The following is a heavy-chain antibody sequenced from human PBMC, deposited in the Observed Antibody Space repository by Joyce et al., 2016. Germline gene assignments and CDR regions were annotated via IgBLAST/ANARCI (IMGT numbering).Heavy chain of an antibody. CDR1: GFSFSNYA. V-gene: IGHV3-30-3*01. CDR2: KSDDGSNK. Sequence: QVQLVESGGGVVQPGRSLRFSCEAAGFSFSNYAVHWVRQAPGKGLDWVAVKSDDGSNKYYANAVRGRFTISRDNSKNPQYLQMNSLRPEDTAVYYCHSEIASIDFDCWGQGTLVTVSS. J-gene: IGHJ4*02. D-gene: IGHD5-24*01. CDR3: HSEIASIDFDC.